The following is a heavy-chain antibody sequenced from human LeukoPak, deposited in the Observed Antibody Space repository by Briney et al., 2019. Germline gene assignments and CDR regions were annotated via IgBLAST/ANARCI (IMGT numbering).Heavy chain of an antibody. V-gene: IGHV3-21*01. CDR2: ISSSSRYI. CDR3: ARVSSSSGYYFDY. J-gene: IGHJ4*02. D-gene: IGHD6-13*01. CDR1: GFTFSSYS. Sequence: GGSLRLSCAASGFTFSSYSMNWVRQAPGKGLEWVSSISSSSRYIYYADSVKGRFTISRDNAKNSLYLQMNSLRAEDTAVYYCARVSSSSGYYFDYWGQGTLVTVSS.